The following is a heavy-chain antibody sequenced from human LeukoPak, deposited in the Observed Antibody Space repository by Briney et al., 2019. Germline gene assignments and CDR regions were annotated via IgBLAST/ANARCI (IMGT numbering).Heavy chain of an antibody. CDR2: ISWNSGSI. J-gene: IGHJ6*03. D-gene: IGHD6-6*01. CDR1: GFTFDDYA. V-gene: IGHV3-9*01. Sequence: GGSLRLSCAASGFTFDDYAMHWVRQAPGKGLEWVSGISWNSGSIGYADSVKGRFTISRDNSKNTLYLQMNSLRAEDTAVYYCARDRRPEQLASVMDVWGKGTTVTVSS. CDR3: ARDRRPEQLASVMDV.